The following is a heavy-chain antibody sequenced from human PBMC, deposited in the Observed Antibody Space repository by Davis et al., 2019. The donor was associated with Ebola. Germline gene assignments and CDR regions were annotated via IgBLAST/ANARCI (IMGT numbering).Heavy chain of an antibody. CDR3: AREGECSSTSCYTGGAFDI. Sequence: PSETLSLTCAVYGGSFSGYYWSWIRQPPGEGLEWIGEINHSGSTNYNPSLKSRVTISVDTSKNQFSLKLSSVTAADTAVYYCAREGECSSTSCYTGGAFDIWGQGTMVTVSS. V-gene: IGHV4-34*01. D-gene: IGHD2-2*02. CDR1: GGSFSGYY. CDR2: INHSGST. J-gene: IGHJ3*02.